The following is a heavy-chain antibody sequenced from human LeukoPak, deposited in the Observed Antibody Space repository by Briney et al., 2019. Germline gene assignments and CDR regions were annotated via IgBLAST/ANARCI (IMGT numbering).Heavy chain of an antibody. CDR2: ISSSSSTI. CDR1: GFTFSSYS. V-gene: IGHV3-48*01. Sequence: GGSLRLSCAASGFTFSSYSMNWVRQAPGKGLEWVSYISSSSSTIYYADSVKGRFTISRDNAKNSLYLQMNSLRAEDTAVYYCARGKRIVGATNAFDIWGQGTMVTVSS. J-gene: IGHJ3*02. CDR3: ARGKRIVGATNAFDI. D-gene: IGHD1-26*01.